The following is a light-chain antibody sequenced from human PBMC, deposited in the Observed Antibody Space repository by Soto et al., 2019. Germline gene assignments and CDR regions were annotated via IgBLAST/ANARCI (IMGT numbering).Light chain of an antibody. CDR3: PHYDSSRPSWT. J-gene: IGKJ1*01. Sequence: EIVLTQSPGTLSLSPAERATLSCRASQSVSISYLAWYQQKPGQAPRLLIYGASSRATGIPDRFSGSGSGTYFTLTISRLEPEDFAVYYCPHYDSSRPSWTFGQGTKVEIK. CDR2: GAS. CDR1: QSVSISY. V-gene: IGKV3-20*01.